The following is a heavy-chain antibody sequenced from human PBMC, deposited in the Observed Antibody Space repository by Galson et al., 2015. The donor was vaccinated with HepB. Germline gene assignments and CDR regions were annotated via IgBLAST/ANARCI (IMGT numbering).Heavy chain of an antibody. Sequence: SVKVSCKASGYTFTSYYMHWVRQAPGQGLEWMGIINPSGGSTSYAQKFQGRVTMTRDTSTSTVYMELSSLRSEDTAVYYCARDSWYYDFWSGYLGYYYYGMDVWGQGTTVTVSS. D-gene: IGHD3-3*01. CDR2: INPSGGST. CDR1: GYTFTSYY. V-gene: IGHV1-46*01. J-gene: IGHJ6*02. CDR3: ARDSWYYDFWSGYLGYYYYGMDV.